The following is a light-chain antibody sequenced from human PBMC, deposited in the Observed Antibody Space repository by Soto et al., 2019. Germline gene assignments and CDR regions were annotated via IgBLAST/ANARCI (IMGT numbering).Light chain of an antibody. CDR1: QTISTY. V-gene: IGKV1-39*01. Sequence: DIQMTQSPSTLSASVGDRVSLACRASQTISTYVNWYQQKPGKAPKLLIFAASNLQSGVPSRFSGSGSETDFTLTISSLQPEDFATYSCQQSYSTTWTFGQGTKVDIK. CDR2: AAS. J-gene: IGKJ1*01. CDR3: QQSYSTTWT.